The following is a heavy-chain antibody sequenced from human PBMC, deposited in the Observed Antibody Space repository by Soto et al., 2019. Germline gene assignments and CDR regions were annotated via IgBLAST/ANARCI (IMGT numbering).Heavy chain of an antibody. V-gene: IGHV4-34*01. CDR3: ARALRESLGVSSSYYYYGMDV. CDR2: ISQSGST. J-gene: IGHJ6*02. D-gene: IGHD6-6*01. CDR1: GGSLSDYY. Sequence: SETLSLTCAVYGGSLSDYYWGWIRQPPGKGLECIGEISQSGSTNYNSSLKSRVTISVDTSKNQFSLKLNSVTAADTAVYYCARALRESLGVSSSYYYYGMDVWGQGTTVTVSS.